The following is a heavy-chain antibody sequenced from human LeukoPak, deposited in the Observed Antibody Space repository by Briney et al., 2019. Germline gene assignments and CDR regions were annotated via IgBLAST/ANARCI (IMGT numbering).Heavy chain of an antibody. CDR2: IYYGGLT. CDR3: ARLPILGVVDY. V-gene: IGHV4-39*02. Sequence: GSLRLTCSVSGGSINTRSYYWGWIRQPPGKGLEWIGSIYYGGLTYYNPSLKSRVTLSADTSRNHFFLKVNSVTAADTSVYYCARLPILGVVDYWGQGILVTVS. J-gene: IGHJ4*02. CDR1: GGSINTRSYY. D-gene: IGHD1-26*01.